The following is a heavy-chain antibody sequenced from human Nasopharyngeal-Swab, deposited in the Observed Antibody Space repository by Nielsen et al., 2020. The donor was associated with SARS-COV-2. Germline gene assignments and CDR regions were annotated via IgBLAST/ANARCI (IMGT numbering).Heavy chain of an antibody. Sequence: GGSLRLSCAASGFTFSSYSMNWVRQAPGKGLEWVSSISSSSSYIYYADSVKGRFTISRGNAKNLLYLQMNSLRAEDTAVYYCARDGGGCSSTSCYTWGQGTLVTVSS. CDR3: ARDGGGCSSTSCYT. D-gene: IGHD2-2*02. CDR2: ISSSSSYI. V-gene: IGHV3-21*01. J-gene: IGHJ4*02. CDR1: GFTFSSYS.